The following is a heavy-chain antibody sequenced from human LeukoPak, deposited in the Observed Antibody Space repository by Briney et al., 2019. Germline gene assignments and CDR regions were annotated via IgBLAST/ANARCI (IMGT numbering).Heavy chain of an antibody. V-gene: IGHV4-4*02. CDR2: IYHSGGT. Sequence: SETLSLTCAVSGGSISSSNCWSWVRQPPGKGLEWIGSIYHSGGTYYNPSLKSRVTISVDTSKNQFSLKLSSVTAADTAVYYCARGSVREEIWGQGTMVTVSS. D-gene: IGHD3-10*01. CDR3: ARGSVREEI. CDR1: GGSISSSNC. J-gene: IGHJ3*02.